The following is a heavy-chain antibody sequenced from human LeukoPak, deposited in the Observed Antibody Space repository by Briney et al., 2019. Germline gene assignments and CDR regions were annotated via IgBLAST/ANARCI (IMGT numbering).Heavy chain of an antibody. CDR1: GDSINGNY. J-gene: IGHJ6*02. V-gene: IGHV4-59*01. CDR2: IYYRGRT. Sequence: SETLSLTCTVSGDSINGNYWSWIRQPPGKGLEWIAYIYYRGRTNYNPSLKSRVTISVDTSKNQFSLKLTSVTAADTAVYYCARGPNPGNFYYYGMDVWGQGTTVTVSS. CDR3: ARGPNPGNFYYYGMDV.